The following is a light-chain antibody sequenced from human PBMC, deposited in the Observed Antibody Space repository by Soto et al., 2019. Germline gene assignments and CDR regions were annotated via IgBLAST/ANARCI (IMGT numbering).Light chain of an antibody. CDR2: GAS. J-gene: IGKJ2*01. Sequence: EIVLTQSPGTLSLSPGERATLSCRASQSVSSSYLAWYQQKPGQAPRLLIYGASSRATGIPDRFSGSGSGTDFTLTISRLEPEGCAVYYWQQYGSSPLYTFGQGTNLEIK. V-gene: IGKV3-20*01. CDR1: QSVSSSY. CDR3: QQYGSSPLYT.